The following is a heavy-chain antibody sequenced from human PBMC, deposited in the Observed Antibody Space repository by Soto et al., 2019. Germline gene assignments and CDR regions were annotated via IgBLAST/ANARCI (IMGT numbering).Heavy chain of an antibody. D-gene: IGHD1-7*01. Sequence: QPGGSLRLSCAASGFTFSSDGMHWVRQAPGKGLEWVAVISYDGSYQYYVDSVKGRFTISRDNSKNTLYLQMNSLRAEDTAVYYCAKDEISKTIRGDDFNFWGQGTMVTVSS. CDR1: GFTFSSDG. CDR2: ISYDGSYQ. J-gene: IGHJ3*01. CDR3: AKDEISKTIRGDDFNF. V-gene: IGHV3-30*18.